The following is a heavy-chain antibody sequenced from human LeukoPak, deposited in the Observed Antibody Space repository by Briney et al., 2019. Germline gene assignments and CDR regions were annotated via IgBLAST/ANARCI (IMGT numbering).Heavy chain of an antibody. CDR3: ARDGEAYYYDSSGYYGLDY. V-gene: IGHV4-59*12. J-gene: IGHJ4*02. Sequence: PSETLSLTCTVSGGSISSYYWSWIRQPPGKGLEWIGYIYYSGSTNYNPSLKSRVTMSVDTSKNQFSLKLSSVTAADTAVYYCARDGEAYYYDSSGYYGLDYWGQGTLVTVSS. CDR2: IYYSGST. CDR1: GGSISSYY. D-gene: IGHD3-22*01.